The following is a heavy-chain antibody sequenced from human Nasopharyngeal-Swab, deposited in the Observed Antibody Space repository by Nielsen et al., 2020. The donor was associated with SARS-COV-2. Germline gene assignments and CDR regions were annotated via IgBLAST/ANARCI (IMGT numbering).Heavy chain of an antibody. CDR2: ISWDGLTI. CDR1: GFTFDDYG. Sequence: GGSLRLSCAASGFTFDDYGMHWVRQAPGKGLEWVSGISWDGLTIGYADSVKGRFTISRDRAKNSLYLQMNSLRVEDMAFYYCAKATNARYDFWSGSFDYWGQGTLVTVSS. D-gene: IGHD3-3*01. V-gene: IGHV3-9*03. J-gene: IGHJ4*02. CDR3: AKATNARYDFWSGSFDY.